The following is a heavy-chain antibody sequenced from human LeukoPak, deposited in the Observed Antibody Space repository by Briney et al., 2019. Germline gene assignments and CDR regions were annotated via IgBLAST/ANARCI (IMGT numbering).Heavy chain of an antibody. J-gene: IGHJ4*02. CDR2: ISGDGGTT. CDR3: ARDCSSGNCRGALDY. V-gene: IGHV3-64*01. D-gene: IGHD3-22*01. Sequence: GGSLRLSCAASGFSLRKHPMHWVRQAPGKGLEFVSAISGDGGTTFYASSVKGRFTISRDNSKNMVVLQMGSLRTDDMGVYFCARDCSSGNCRGALDYWGQGALVTASS. CDR1: GFSLRKHP.